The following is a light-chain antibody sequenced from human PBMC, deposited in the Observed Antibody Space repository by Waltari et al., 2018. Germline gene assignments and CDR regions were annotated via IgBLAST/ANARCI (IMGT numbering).Light chain of an antibody. CDR2: KVS. J-gene: IGKJ2*01. CDR3: MQGRDWPYS. V-gene: IGKV2-30*01. CDR1: ESLIYTDGNTY. Sequence: DIVMAQSPPFLPVSLGQTASISCRSTESLIYTDGNTYLTWFHQRPGQSPRRLIYKVSNRDSGVPDRFSGSGSDTDFTLRITRVQTGDVGLYYCMQGRDWPYSFGQGTRLEI.